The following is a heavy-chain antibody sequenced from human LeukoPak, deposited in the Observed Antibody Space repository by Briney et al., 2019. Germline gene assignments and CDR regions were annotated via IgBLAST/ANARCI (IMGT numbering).Heavy chain of an antibody. V-gene: IGHV3-49*04. CDR1: GSTFGDYA. CDR2: IRSKAYGGTT. CDR3: TRGEEFFDY. J-gene: IGHJ4*02. Sequence: GRSLRLSCTASGSTFGDYAMSWVRQAPGKGLEWVGFIRSKAYGGTTEYAASVKGRFTISRDDSKSIAYLQMNSLKTEDTAVYYCTRGEEFFDYWGQGTLVTVSS. D-gene: IGHD3-10*01.